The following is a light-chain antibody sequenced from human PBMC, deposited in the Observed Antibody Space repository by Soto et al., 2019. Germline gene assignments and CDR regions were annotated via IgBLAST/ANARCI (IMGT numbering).Light chain of an antibody. Sequence: DIQMTQSPSSLSASVGDRVTITCRASQSIKTYLNWYQQKPGKAPLLLVYTASSLQSGVPSRFSGSGSGTDFTLTITRLQPEDSATYYCQQSFTLPLTFGGGTKVDIK. J-gene: IGKJ4*01. CDR3: QQSFTLPLT. V-gene: IGKV1-39*01. CDR2: TAS. CDR1: QSIKTY.